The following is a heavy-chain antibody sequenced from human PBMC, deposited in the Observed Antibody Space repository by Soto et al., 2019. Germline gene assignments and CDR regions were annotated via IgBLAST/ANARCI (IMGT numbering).Heavy chain of an antibody. V-gene: IGHV3-23*01. CDR3: AKEDTYYDFWSGYEALYYGMDV. CDR2: ISGSGGST. D-gene: IGHD3-3*01. CDR1: GFTFSSYA. Sequence: PGGSLRLSCAASGFTFSSYATSWVRQAPGKGLEWVSAISGSGGSTYYADSVKGRFTISRDNSKNTLYLQMNSLRAEDTAVYYCAKEDTYYDFWSGYEALYYGMDVWGQGTTVPVSS. J-gene: IGHJ6*02.